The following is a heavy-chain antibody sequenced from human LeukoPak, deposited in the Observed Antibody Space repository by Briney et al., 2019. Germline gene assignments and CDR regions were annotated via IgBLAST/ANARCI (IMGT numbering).Heavy chain of an antibody. Sequence: SETLSLTCAVSGASINNSNWWSWVRQPPGKGLEWIGEGYHSGGTNYNPSLKSRVSITIDKSKNQFSLKLNSVTAADTAFYFCARGGGFYGSGTTHFDYWGQGALVTVSS. CDR1: GASINNSNW. J-gene: IGHJ4*02. CDR2: GYHSGGT. D-gene: IGHD3-10*01. V-gene: IGHV4-4*02. CDR3: ARGGGFYGSGTTHFDY.